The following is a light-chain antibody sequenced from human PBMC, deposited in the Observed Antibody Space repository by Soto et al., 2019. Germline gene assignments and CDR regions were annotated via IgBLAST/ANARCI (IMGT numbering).Light chain of an antibody. J-gene: IGKJ1*01. CDR3: LRHDLYPWT. V-gene: IGKV1-17*03. CDR1: QGISNY. Sequence: DIQMTQSPSAMSASVGDRVNITCRASQGISNYLAWFQLKPGKVPKRLMYAASTLQSGVPSRFSGSGSGTEFTLTFSSLQPEDFATYYCLRHDLYPWTFGQGTKVEFK. CDR2: AAS.